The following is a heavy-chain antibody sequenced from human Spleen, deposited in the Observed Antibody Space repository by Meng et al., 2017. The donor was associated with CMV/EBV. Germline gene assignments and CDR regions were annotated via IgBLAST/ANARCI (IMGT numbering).Heavy chain of an antibody. V-gene: IGHV1-46*01. CDR3: ARALGELCSSTSCYDYYYYYGMDV. D-gene: IGHD2-2*01. CDR2: INPNGGST. Sequence: ASVKVSCKASGYTFTSYYMHWVRQAPGQGLEWMGIINPNGGSTSYAQKFQGRVTMTMDTSTSTVYMELSSLRSEDTAVYYCARALGELCSSTSCYDYYYYYGMDVWGQGTTVTVSS. CDR1: GYTFTSYY. J-gene: IGHJ6*02.